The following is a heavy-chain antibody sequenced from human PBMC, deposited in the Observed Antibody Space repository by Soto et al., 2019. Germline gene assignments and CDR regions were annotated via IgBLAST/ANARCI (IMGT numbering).Heavy chain of an antibody. V-gene: IGHV3-30*03. D-gene: IGHD5-18*01. J-gene: IGHJ4*02. Sequence: GGSLRLSCAASGFTFSCYGMHWVRQAPGKGLEWVAVISSDGSNKYYADSVKGRFTISRDNSKSTLYLQMNSLRAEDTAVYYCAREDPSSFGYGWGQGTLVTVSS. CDR1: GFTFSCYG. CDR2: ISSDGSNK. CDR3: AREDPSSFGYG.